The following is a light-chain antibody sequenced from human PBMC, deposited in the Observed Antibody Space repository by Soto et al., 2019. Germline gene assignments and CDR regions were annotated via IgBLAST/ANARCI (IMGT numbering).Light chain of an antibody. CDR1: QDIDIY. CDR2: DES. J-gene: IGKJ2*01. V-gene: IGKV1-39*01. CDR3: QQSYRTPYT. Sequence: TQMTQSPTSLSASVGDRVTITCRARQDIDIYLSWYQQKPGKVPKLLIYDESTLQSGVPSRFSGSGSGTDFTLTINNLQPEDFATYYCQQSYRTPYTFGQGTKV.